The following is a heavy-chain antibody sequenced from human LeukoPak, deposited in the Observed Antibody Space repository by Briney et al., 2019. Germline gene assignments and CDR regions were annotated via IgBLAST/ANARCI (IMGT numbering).Heavy chain of an antibody. Sequence: SETLSLTCAVYGGSFSGYHWSWIRQPPGKGLEWIGYIYYSGSTNYNPSLKSRVTISVDTSKNQFSLKLSSVTAADTAVYYCARGSYYYDSSGYYHYSVTPSDYWGQGTLVTVSS. V-gene: IGHV4-59*08. CDR2: IYYSGST. CDR1: GGSFSGYH. CDR3: ARGSYYYDSSGYYHYSVTPSDY. D-gene: IGHD3-22*01. J-gene: IGHJ4*02.